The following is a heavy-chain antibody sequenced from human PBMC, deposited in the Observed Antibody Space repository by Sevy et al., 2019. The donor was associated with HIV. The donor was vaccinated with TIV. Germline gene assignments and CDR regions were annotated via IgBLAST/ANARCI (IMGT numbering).Heavy chain of an antibody. Sequence: GGSLRLSCAASGFTFSSYNMNWLRQAPGKGLEWVSYISSSSSTIYYADSVKGRFTISRDNAKNSLYLQMNSLRAEDTAVYYCARDGNGLFDYWGQGTLVTVSS. J-gene: IGHJ4*02. V-gene: IGHV3-48*01. CDR1: GFTFSSYN. D-gene: IGHD2-8*01. CDR3: ARDGNGLFDY. CDR2: ISSSSSTI.